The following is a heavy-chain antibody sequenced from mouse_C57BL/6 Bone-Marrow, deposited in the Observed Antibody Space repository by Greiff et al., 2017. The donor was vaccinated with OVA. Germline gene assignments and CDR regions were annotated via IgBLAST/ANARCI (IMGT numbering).Heavy chain of an antibody. D-gene: IGHD1-1*01. CDR2: IYPRSGNT. CDR1: GYTFTSYG. CDR3: ARRALTTVVAGDY. Sequence: VQRVESGAELARPGASVKLSCKASGYTFTSYGISWVKQRTGQGLEWIGEIYPRSGNTYYNEKFKGKATLTADKSSSTAYMELRSLTSEDSAVYFCARRALTTVVAGDYWGQGTTLTVSS. V-gene: IGHV1-81*01. J-gene: IGHJ2*01.